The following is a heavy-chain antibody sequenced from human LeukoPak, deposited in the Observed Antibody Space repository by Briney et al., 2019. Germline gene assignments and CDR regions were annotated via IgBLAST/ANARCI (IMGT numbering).Heavy chain of an antibody. Sequence: PSGTLSLTCAVSGDSISSGSWWNWVRQPPGKGLEWIGEIYHSGSTNYNPSLKSRVTISVDKSKNQFSLKLSSVTAADTAVYYCARVRDYCGSDCYSGAFDIWGQGTMVTVSS. CDR2: IYHSGST. J-gene: IGHJ3*02. CDR1: GDSISSGSW. D-gene: IGHD2-21*01. V-gene: IGHV4-4*02. CDR3: ARVRDYCGSDCYSGAFDI.